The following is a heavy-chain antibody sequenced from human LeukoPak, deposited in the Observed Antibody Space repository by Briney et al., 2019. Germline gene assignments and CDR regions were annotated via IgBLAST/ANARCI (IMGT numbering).Heavy chain of an antibody. CDR2: IYPGDSDT. D-gene: IGHD2-15*01. J-gene: IGHJ5*02. V-gene: IGHV5-51*01. Sequence: GESLQISCKGSGYSFTSYWIGWVRQLPGKGLEWMGIIYPGDSDTRYSPSFQGQVTISANNSISTAYLQWSSLKASDTAMYYCARGSLVVVAAGWFDPWGQGTLVTVSS. CDR1: GYSFTSYW. CDR3: ARGSLVVVAAGWFDP.